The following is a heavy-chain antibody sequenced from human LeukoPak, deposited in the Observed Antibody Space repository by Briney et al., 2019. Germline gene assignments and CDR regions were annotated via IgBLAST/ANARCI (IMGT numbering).Heavy chain of an antibody. V-gene: IGHV4-61*02. CDR3: ARAPKYYYDSSGYSYYYFDY. Sequence: PSETLSLTCTVSGGSISSGSYYWSWIRQPTGKGLEWIGRIYTSGRTNYNPPLKSRVTISVDTSKNQFSLKLSSVTAADTAVYYCARAPKYYYDSSGYSYYYFDYWGQGTLVTVSS. D-gene: IGHD3-22*01. CDR2: IYTSGRT. J-gene: IGHJ4*02. CDR1: GGSISSGSYY.